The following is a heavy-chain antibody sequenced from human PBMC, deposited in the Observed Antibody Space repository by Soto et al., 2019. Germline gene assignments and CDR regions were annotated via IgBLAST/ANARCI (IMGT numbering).Heavy chain of an antibody. CDR2: IRSKDNSYAT. D-gene: IGHD3-10*01. J-gene: IGHJ4*02. Sequence: EVQVVESGGGLVQPGGSLKLSCAASGLTFSGSAMHWVRQASGKGLGWVGRIRSKDNSYATAYAASVKGRFTISRDYSSNTGYLQMNSLKTEDTAVYYGSAWGSGHTNDYWGQGNLVTVSS. CDR1: GLTFSGSA. V-gene: IGHV3-73*02. CDR3: SAWGSGHTNDY.